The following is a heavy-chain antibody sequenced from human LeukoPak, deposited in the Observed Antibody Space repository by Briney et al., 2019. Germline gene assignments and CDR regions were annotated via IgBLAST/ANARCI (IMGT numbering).Heavy chain of an antibody. CDR2: MNPNSGNT. CDR3: ARGITLRFLEWLSPTAGYYFDY. CDR1: GYTFTSYY. J-gene: IGHJ4*02. V-gene: IGHV1-8*01. Sequence: ASVKVSCKASGYTFTSYYIHWVRQATGQGLEWMGWMNPNSGNTGYAQKFQGRVIITRNTSISTAYMELSSLRSEDTAVYYCARGITLRFLEWLSPTAGYYFDYWGQGTLVTVSS. D-gene: IGHD3-3*01.